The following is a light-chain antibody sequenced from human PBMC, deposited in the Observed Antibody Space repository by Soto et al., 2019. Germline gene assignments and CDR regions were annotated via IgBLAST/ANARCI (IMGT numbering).Light chain of an antibody. J-gene: IGLJ1*01. CDR2: EVT. Sequence: QSGLSQPCSGYESPGRSMTISSTGTSSDVGAYNYVSWYQHHPGKVPKLFIYEVTNRPSGVSDRFSRSKSRNTASLTISGLQAEDEADYYCSSKRDSSTLFVFGTGTKVTVL. CDR3: SSKRDSSTLFV. V-gene: IGLV2-14*01. CDR1: SSDVGAYNY.